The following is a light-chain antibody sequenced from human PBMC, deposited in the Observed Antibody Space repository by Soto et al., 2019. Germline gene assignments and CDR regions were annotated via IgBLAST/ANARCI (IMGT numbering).Light chain of an antibody. CDR1: QSVSSSR. CDR2: GAS. V-gene: IGKV3-20*01. Sequence: NALTQSPGTLSWSSGGRATLSCTASQSVSSSRLAWYRQKPGQAPRLLIYGASSRATGIPGRFSGGGSGTDFTLTISRLEPEDFAVYYCQQYASSITFGGGTKVDIK. CDR3: QQYASSIT. J-gene: IGKJ4*01.